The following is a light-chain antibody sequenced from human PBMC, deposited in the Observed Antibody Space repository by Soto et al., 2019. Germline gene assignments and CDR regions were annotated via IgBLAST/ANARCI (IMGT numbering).Light chain of an antibody. CDR2: ANN. J-gene: IGLJ2*01. CDR1: SSNIGANYD. V-gene: IGLV1-40*01. CDR3: SSYAGSNKVV. Sequence: QSVLTQPPSVSGAPGQRVTISCTGSSSNIGANYDVHWYQQRPGSAPKLLIFANNNRPSGVPDRFSGSKSGNTASLTVSGLQAEDEADYYCSSYAGSNKVVFGGGTKLTVL.